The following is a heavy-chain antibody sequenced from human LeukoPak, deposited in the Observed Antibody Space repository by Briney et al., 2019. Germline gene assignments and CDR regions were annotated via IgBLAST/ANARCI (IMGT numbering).Heavy chain of an antibody. CDR3: ARVYYDFWSGYLPYYMDV. CDR1: GFTFSSYS. D-gene: IGHD3-3*01. CDR2: ISSSSSYI. V-gene: IGHV3-21*01. J-gene: IGHJ6*03. Sequence: PGGSLRLSCAASGFTFSSYSMNWVRQAPGKGLEWVSSISSSSSYIYYADSVKGRFTISRDNAKNSLYLQMNSLRAEDTAVYYCARVYYDFWSGYLPYYMDVWGKGTKVIVSS.